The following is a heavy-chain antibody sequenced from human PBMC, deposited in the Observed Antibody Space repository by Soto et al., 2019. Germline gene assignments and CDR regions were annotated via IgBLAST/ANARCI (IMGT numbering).Heavy chain of an antibody. CDR1: GYTFTSYA. J-gene: IGHJ5*02. D-gene: IGHD3-16*01. CDR2: INAGNGNT. V-gene: IGHV1-3*01. CDR3: ARGYGGPIGWFDP. Sequence: ASVKVSCKASGYTFTSYAMHWVRQAPGQRLEWMGWINAGNGNTKYSQKFQGRVTINRDTSASTAYMELSSLRSEDTAVYYCARGYGGPIGWFDPWGQGTLVTVSS.